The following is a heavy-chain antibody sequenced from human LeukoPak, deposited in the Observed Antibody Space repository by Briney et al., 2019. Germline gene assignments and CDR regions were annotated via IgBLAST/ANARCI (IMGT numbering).Heavy chain of an antibody. CDR2: IKQDGSEK. J-gene: IGHJ4*02. Sequence: PGGSLRLSCAASGFTFSSYWMSWVRQAPGKGLEWVANIKQDGSEKYYVDSVKGRFTISRDNAKNSLYLQMNSLRAEDTAVYYCARVAGESITMVRGPSTAHFDYWGQGTLVTVSS. V-gene: IGHV3-7*01. CDR1: GFTFSSYW. CDR3: ARVAGESITMVRGPSTAHFDY. D-gene: IGHD3-10*01.